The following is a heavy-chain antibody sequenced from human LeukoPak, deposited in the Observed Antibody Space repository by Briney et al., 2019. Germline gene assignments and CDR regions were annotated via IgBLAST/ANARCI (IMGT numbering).Heavy chain of an antibody. CDR2: ISSSGSTI. V-gene: IGHV3-11*01. Sequence: GGSLRLSCAASGFTFSDYYMSWIRQAPGKGLEWVSYISSSGSTIYYADSVKGRFTISRDNAKNSLYLQMNSLRAEDTAAYYCARTGDSSGYYYGGDAFDIWGQGTMVTVSS. J-gene: IGHJ3*02. CDR1: GFTFSDYY. D-gene: IGHD3-22*01. CDR3: ARTGDSSGYYYGGDAFDI.